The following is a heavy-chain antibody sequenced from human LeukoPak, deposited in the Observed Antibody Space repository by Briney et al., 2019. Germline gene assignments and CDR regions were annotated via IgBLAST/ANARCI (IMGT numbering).Heavy chain of an antibody. Sequence: SETLSLTCTVSGGSISSYYWSWIRQPPGKGLEWIGYIYYSGSTYYNPSLKSRVTISVDTSKNQFSLKLSSVTAADTAVYYCARHPRTHTNWFDPWGQGTLVTVSS. CDR1: GGSISSYY. V-gene: IGHV4-59*08. CDR3: ARHPRTHTNWFDP. CDR2: IYYSGST. D-gene: IGHD1-7*01. J-gene: IGHJ5*02.